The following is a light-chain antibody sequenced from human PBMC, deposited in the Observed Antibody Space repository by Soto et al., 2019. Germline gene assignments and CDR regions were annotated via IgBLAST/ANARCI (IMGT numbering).Light chain of an antibody. CDR1: SSDVGGYTY. CDR2: DVS. Sequence: QSALTQPASMSGSPGQSITISCTGISSDVGGYTYVSWYQQHPGKAPKLMISDVSNRPSGASNRFSASKSGNTASLTISGLQAEDEADYYCVSYTTTSTLVVFGGGTKLTVL. J-gene: IGLJ3*02. CDR3: VSYTTTSTLVV. V-gene: IGLV2-14*01.